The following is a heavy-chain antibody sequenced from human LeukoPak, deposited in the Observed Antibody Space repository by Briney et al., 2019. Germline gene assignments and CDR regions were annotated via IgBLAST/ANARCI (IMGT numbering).Heavy chain of an antibody. V-gene: IGHV3-66*02. CDR3: ARTVTTGP. Sequence: GGSLRLSCAASGFSVSSSYMSWVRQAPGKGPEWVSVIYSGGTTNYADSVKGRFTISRDNSKNTLYLQMNSLRLEDTAVYSCARTVTTGPWGQGTLVTVSS. J-gene: IGHJ5*02. CDR2: IYSGGTT. D-gene: IGHD4-17*01. CDR1: GFSVSSSY.